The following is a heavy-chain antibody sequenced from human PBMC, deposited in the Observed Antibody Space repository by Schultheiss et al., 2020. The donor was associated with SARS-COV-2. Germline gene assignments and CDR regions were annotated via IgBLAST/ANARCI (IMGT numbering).Heavy chain of an antibody. J-gene: IGHJ4*02. CDR2: IYHSGST. V-gene: IGHV4-38-2*01. CDR3: ASRRLRLGELSLYGNDY. D-gene: IGHD3-16*02. CDR1: GGSFSGYY. Sequence: DTLSLTGAVYGGSFSGYYWGWIRQPPGKGLEWIGSIYHSGSTYYNPSLKSRVTISVDTSKNQFSLKLSSVTAADTAVYYCASRRLRLGELSLYGNDYWGQGTLVTVSS.